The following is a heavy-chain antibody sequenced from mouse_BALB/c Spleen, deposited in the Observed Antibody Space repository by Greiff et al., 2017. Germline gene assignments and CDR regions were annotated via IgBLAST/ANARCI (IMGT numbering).Heavy chain of an antibody. J-gene: IGHJ2*01. V-gene: IGHV1-19*01. CDR3: ARREGY. CDR1: GYTFTDYY. CDR2: VNPYNGGT. Sequence: VQLQQSGPELVKPGASVKMSCKASGYTFTDYYMDWVKQSHGESFEWIGRVNPYNGGTSYNQKFKGKATLTVDKSSSTAYMELNSLTSEDSAVYYCARREGYWGQGTTLTVSS.